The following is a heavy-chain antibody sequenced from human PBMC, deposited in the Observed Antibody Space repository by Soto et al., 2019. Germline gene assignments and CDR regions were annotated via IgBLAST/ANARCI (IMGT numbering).Heavy chain of an antibody. D-gene: IGHD3-9*01. CDR2: IYWDDDK. CDR1: GFSLTTSGVG. Sequence: QITLKESGPTLVKPTQTLTLTCTFSGFSLTTSGVGVGWIRQPPGKALERLALIYWDDDKRYSPSLKSRLTITSHTSKNQVVLTMTNMDPVDTATYYCAHSPPGGYDMSYMDVWGKGTTVPVSS. V-gene: IGHV2-5*02. J-gene: IGHJ6*03. CDR3: AHSPPGGYDMSYMDV.